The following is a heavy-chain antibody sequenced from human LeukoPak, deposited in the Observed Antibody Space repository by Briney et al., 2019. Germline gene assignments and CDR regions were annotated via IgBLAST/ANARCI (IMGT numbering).Heavy chain of an antibody. V-gene: IGHV3-30*03. CDR2: ISYDGSNK. D-gene: IGHD6-13*01. CDR1: GFAFSDSW. CDR3: ARALIAAAGIDAFDI. J-gene: IGHJ3*02. Sequence: GGSLRLSCAASGFAFSDSWMTWIRQAPGKGLEWVALISYDGSNKYYADSVRGRFTISRDNSKNTLFLQMNSLRAEDTAVYYCARALIAAAGIDAFDIWGQGTMVTVSS.